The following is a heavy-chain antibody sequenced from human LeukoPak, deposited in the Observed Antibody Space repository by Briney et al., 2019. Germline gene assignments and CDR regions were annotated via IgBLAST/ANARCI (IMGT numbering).Heavy chain of an antibody. V-gene: IGHV3-30*18. Sequence: GGSLRLSCAASGFTFSSYGMHGVRQAPGKGLEWVAVISYDGSNKYYADSVKGRFTISRDNSKNTLYLQMNSLRAEDTAVYYCAKRGDYGGNSPFDYWGQGTPVTVSS. CDR3: AKRGDYGGNSPFDY. CDR2: ISYDGSNK. J-gene: IGHJ4*02. D-gene: IGHD4-23*01. CDR1: GFTFSSYG.